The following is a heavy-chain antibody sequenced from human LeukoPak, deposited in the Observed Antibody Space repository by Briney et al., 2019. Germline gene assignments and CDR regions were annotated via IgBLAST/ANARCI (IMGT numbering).Heavy chain of an antibody. D-gene: IGHD3-16*01. Sequence: SETLSLTCTVSSGSISSYYWSWIRQPPGKGLEWIGSIYYSGSTYYNPSLKSRVTISVDTSRNQFSLKLSSVTAADTAVYYCARGGSRLTTAGDLDYWGQGTLVTVSS. J-gene: IGHJ4*02. CDR3: ARGGSRLTTAGDLDY. CDR2: IYYSGST. CDR1: SGSISSYY. V-gene: IGHV4-39*01.